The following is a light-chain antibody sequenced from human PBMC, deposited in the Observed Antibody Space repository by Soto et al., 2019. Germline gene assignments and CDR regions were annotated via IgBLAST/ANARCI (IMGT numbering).Light chain of an antibody. CDR2: GAS. J-gene: IGKJ1*01. CDR1: QSVTSNY. CDR3: QQYDSSPLT. V-gene: IGKV3-20*01. Sequence: EIVLTQSPGTLSLSPGERATLSCRASQSVTSNYLAWYQQKPGQAPRLLIYGASSRATGIPDTFSGSGSGTDFTLTISRLEPEDFAVYYCQQYDSSPLTFGQGTKVDIK.